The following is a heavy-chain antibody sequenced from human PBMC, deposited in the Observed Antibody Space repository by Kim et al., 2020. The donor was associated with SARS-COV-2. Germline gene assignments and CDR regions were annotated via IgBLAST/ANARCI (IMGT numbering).Heavy chain of an antibody. J-gene: IGHJ6*02. Sequence: GGSLRLSCAASGFTFSDYYMSWIRQAPGKGLEWVSYISSSSSYTNYADSVKGRFTISRDNAKNSLYLQMNSLRAEDTAVYYCAFPAWFGTGMDVWGQGTTVTVSS. V-gene: IGHV3-11*06. CDR3: AFPAWFGTGMDV. CDR1: GFTFSDYY. CDR2: ISSSSSYT. D-gene: IGHD3-10*01.